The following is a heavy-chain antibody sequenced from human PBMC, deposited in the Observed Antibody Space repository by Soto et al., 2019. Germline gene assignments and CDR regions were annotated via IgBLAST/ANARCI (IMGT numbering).Heavy chain of an antibody. Sequence: QVQLVESGGGVVQPGRSLRLSCAASGFTFSSYGMHWVRQAPGKGLEWVAVISYDGSNKYYVDSVKGRFTISRDDSRNTVYLQMNSLRAEDTAVYYCAKAPDYWGQGTLVTVSS. V-gene: IGHV3-30*18. CDR2: ISYDGSNK. CDR3: AKAPDY. J-gene: IGHJ4*02. CDR1: GFTFSSYG.